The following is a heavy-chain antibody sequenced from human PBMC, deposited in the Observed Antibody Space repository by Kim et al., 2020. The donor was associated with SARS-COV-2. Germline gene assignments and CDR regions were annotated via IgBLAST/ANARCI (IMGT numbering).Heavy chain of an antibody. CDR3: ARDGTYYDFLTGPPFHY. J-gene: IGHJ4*02. V-gene: IGHV3-33*08. CDR2: VWYDGSSK. CDR1: GFTFSSYG. D-gene: IGHD3-9*01. Sequence: GGSLRLSCAASGFTFSSYGMHWVRQAPGKGLEWVSVVWYDGSSKNYADSVKGRFTISRDNSKNTLYLQMNSLRAEDTAVYYCARDGTYYDFLTGPPFHYWGQGTRVPVFS.